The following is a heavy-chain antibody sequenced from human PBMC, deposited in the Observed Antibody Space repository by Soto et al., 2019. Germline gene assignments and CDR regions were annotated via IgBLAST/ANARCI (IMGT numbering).Heavy chain of an antibody. J-gene: IGHJ1*01. Sequence: QVQLQQWGAGLLKPSETLSLTCAVYGGSFSGYYWSWIRQPPGKGLEWIGEINHSGSTNYNPSLKSRFTISVDTSKNQFSLKLSSVTAADTAVYYCARGRYYGSGNYFQHWGQGTLVTVSS. V-gene: IGHV4-34*01. D-gene: IGHD3-10*01. CDR1: GGSFSGYY. CDR2: INHSGST. CDR3: ARGRYYGSGNYFQH.